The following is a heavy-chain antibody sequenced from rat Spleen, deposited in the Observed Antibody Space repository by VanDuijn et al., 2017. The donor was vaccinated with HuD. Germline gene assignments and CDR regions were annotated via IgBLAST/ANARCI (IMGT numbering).Heavy chain of an antibody. V-gene: IGHV5-31*01. CDR1: GFTFKNYW. CDR2: IINTGDST. D-gene: IGHD1-10*01. CDR3: ATHVMTTTGFDY. J-gene: IGHJ3*01. Sequence: EVQLVESGGGFVQPGRSLKLSCVASGFTFKNYWMTWIRQAPGKGLEWVASIINTGDSTYYPDSVKGRFTISRHNAKSTLYLQMDSLRSEDTATYYCATHVMTTTGFDYWGQGTLVTVSS.